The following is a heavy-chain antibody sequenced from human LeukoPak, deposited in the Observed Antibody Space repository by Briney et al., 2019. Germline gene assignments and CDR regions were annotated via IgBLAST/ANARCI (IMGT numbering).Heavy chain of an antibody. CDR3: AKGQWLTYSVDS. Sequence: GGSLRLSCVASGFTFSSYGKSWVRQAPGKGLEWVSSISSTAGSRYHADSVRGRFTISRDNSRNTLYLQMRSLRAEDTAVYYRAKGQWLTYSVDSWGQGTLVTVSS. D-gene: IGHD6-19*01. CDR2: ISSTAGSR. V-gene: IGHV3-23*01. J-gene: IGHJ5*01. CDR1: GFTFSSYG.